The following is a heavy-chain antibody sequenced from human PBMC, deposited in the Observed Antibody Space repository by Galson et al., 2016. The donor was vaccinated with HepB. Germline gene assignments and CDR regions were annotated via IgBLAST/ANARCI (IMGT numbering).Heavy chain of an antibody. CDR1: GYTFTSYY. V-gene: IGHV1-46*01. CDR3: ARGSVETAGVTYPPDN. CDR2: INPSGGST. Sequence: SVKVSCKAYGYTFTSYYMHWVRQSPGQGLEWMGIINPSGGSTSYAQKFQGRVTMTRDRSTNTVFMELSSLRSEDTAVYYCARGSVETAGVTYPPDNWGQGTLVTVSS. J-gene: IGHJ4*02. D-gene: IGHD5-18*01.